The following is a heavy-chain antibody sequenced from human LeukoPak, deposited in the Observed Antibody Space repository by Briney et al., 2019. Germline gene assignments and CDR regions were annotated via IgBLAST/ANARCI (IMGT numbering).Heavy chain of an antibody. J-gene: IGHJ6*02. CDR3: ARETSIYYYYGMDV. V-gene: IGHV3-21*01. Sequence: GGSLRLSCAASGFTFSSYTMNWVRQAPGKGLEWVSSITGSSTYIYYADSVKGRFTISRDNAKNSLYLQMNSVRAEDTAVYYCARETSIYYYYGMDVWGQGTTVTVSS. CDR2: ITGSSTYI. CDR1: GFTFSSYT.